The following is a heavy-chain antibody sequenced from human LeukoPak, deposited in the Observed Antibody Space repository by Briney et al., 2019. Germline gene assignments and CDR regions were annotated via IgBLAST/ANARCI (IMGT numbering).Heavy chain of an antibody. J-gene: IGHJ4*02. CDR3: ARGGAITMIVAYYFDY. Sequence: ASVKVSCKASGYTFTSYYMHWVRQAPGQGLEWMGWINPNSGGTNYAQKFQGRVTMTRDTSISTAYMELSRLRSDDTAVYYCARGGAITMIVAYYFDYWGQGTLVTVSS. D-gene: IGHD3-22*01. V-gene: IGHV1-2*02. CDR1: GYTFTSYY. CDR2: INPNSGGT.